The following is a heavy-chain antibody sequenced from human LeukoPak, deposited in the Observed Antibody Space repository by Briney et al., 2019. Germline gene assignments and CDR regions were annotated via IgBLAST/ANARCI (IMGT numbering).Heavy chain of an antibody. Sequence: GALRLSCAASRFTFSSYAMSWVRQAPGKGLEWVSAISGSGGSTYYADSVKGQFTISRDNYKNTLYLQMNSLRAEDTAVYYCAKATAPSYYDILSGLFDYWGQGTLVTVPS. CDR1: RFTFSSYA. J-gene: IGHJ4*02. D-gene: IGHD3-9*01. CDR3: AKATAPSYYDILSGLFDY. V-gene: IGHV3-23*01. CDR2: ISGSGGST.